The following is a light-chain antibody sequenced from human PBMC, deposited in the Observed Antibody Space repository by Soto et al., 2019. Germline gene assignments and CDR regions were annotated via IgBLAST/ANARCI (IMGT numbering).Light chain of an antibody. CDR2: DAS. J-gene: IGKJ2*01. V-gene: IGKV1-5*01. Sequence: DIQMTQSPSTLSASVGDRVTITCRASQSISSWLAWYQQKPGKAPKLLIYDASSLERGVPSRFSGSGSGTEFTLTISSLKPADVATYFCQQYNSYLVTFGQGTKLESK. CDR3: QQYNSYLVT. CDR1: QSISSW.